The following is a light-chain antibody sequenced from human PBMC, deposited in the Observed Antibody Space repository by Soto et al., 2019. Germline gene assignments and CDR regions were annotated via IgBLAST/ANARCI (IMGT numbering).Light chain of an antibody. Sequence: EIVLTHSPGTLSLSPGERATLSCSASQTMTRAYLAWYQQKPGQAPRLLIYAASYRATGIPDKFSGSGSGTDFSLTISRLEPEDSAVYYCHQYHSPPQTFGQGTKVDIK. V-gene: IGKV3-20*01. CDR3: HQYHSPPQT. CDR1: QTMTRAY. CDR2: AAS. J-gene: IGKJ2*01.